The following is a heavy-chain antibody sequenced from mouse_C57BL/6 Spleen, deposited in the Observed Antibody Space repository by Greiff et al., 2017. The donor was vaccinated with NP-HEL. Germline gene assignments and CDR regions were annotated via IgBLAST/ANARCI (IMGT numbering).Heavy chain of an antibody. D-gene: IGHD1-1*01. CDR3: AHYYGSSYDAMDD. CDR2: IYPGDGDT. V-gene: IGHV1-82*01. Sequence: QVQLQQSGPELVKPGASVKISCKASGYAFSSSWMNWVKQRPGKGLEWIGRIYPGDGDTNYNGKFKGKATLTADKSSSTAYMQLSSLTSEDSAVYFCAHYYGSSYDAMDDWGQGTSVTVSS. CDR1: GYAFSSSW. J-gene: IGHJ4*01.